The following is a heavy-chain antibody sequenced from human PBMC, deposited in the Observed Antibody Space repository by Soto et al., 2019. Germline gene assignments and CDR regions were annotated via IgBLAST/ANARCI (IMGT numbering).Heavy chain of an antibody. CDR3: TTRGRAYCSSTSCPGYYYYGMDV. Sequence: GGSLRLSCAASGFTFSCSAMHWVRQSSGEGLEWVGRIRSKANSYATAYAASVKGRFTISRDDSKNTAYLQMNSLKTEDTAVYYCTTRGRAYCSSTSCPGYYYYGMDVWGQGTTVTVSS. D-gene: IGHD2-2*01. V-gene: IGHV3-73*01. J-gene: IGHJ6*02. CDR1: GFTFSCSA. CDR2: IRSKANSYAT.